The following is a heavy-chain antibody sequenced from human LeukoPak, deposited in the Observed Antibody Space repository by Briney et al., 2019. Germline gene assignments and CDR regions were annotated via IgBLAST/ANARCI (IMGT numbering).Heavy chain of an antibody. V-gene: IGHV1-69*13. CDR3: AAMVVAGKYYFDY. D-gene: IGHD6-19*01. Sequence: ASVKVSCKASGGTFSSYAISWVRQAPGQGLEWMGGIIPIFGTANYAQKFQGRVTITADESTSTAYMELSSLRSEDTAVYYCAAMVVAGKYYFDYWGQGTLVTVSS. J-gene: IGHJ4*02. CDR1: GGTFSSYA. CDR2: IIPIFGTA.